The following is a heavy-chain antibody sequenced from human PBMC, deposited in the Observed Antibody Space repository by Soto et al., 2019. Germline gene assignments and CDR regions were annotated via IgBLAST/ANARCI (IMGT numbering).Heavy chain of an antibody. D-gene: IGHD2-8*01. CDR1: GFTFSSYA. V-gene: IGHV3-30-3*01. J-gene: IGHJ3*02. CDR2: ISYDGSNK. CDR3: ASDPTLGYCTNGVCPTKAFDI. Sequence: QVQLVESGGGVVQPGRSLRLSCAASGFTFSSYAMHWVRQAPGKGLEWVAVISYDGSNKYYADSVKGRFTISRDNSKNTLYLQMNSLRAEDTAVYYCASDPTLGYCTNGVCPTKAFDICGQGTMVTVSS.